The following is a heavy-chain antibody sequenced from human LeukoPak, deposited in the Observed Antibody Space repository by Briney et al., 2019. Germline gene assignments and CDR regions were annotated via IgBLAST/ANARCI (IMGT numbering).Heavy chain of an antibody. Sequence: SETLSLTCTVSGGSISRDYWSWIRQPPGKGLEWIGYIYYTGSTNYNPSLKSRVTISVDTSKNQFSLKLSSVTAADTAVYYCAREGPYYDFWSGSGFDPWGQGTLVTVSS. V-gene: IGHV4-59*01. CDR1: GGSISRDY. CDR3: AREGPYYDFWSGSGFDP. D-gene: IGHD3-3*01. J-gene: IGHJ5*02. CDR2: IYYTGST.